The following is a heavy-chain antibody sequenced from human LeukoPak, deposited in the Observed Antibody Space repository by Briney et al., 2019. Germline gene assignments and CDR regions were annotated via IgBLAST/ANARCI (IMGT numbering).Heavy chain of an antibody. V-gene: IGHV5-51*01. D-gene: IGHD2-15*01. J-gene: IGHJ5*02. Sequence: GESLKISCKGSGYSFTSYWIGWVRQMPGKGLEWMGSIYPGDSDTRYSPSFQGQVTISADKSISTAYLQWSSLKASDTAMYYCARGYCSGGSSNTWFDPWGQGTLVTVSS. CDR3: ARGYCSGGSSNTWFDP. CDR1: GYSFTSYW. CDR2: IYPGDSDT.